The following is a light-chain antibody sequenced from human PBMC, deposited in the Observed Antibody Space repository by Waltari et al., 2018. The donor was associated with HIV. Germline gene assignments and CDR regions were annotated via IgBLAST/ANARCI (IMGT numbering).Light chain of an antibody. CDR3: QQRTNWPPYS. V-gene: IGKV3-11*01. CDR2: DAS. CDR1: QSVGRY. Sequence: EIVLTHSPATLSLSPGERATLSCRASQSVGRYLAWYQQKPGQAPRLLIYDASNRATGIPARFSGSGSGTDFTLSISSLEPEDFAVYYCQQRTNWPPYSFGQGTKLEI. J-gene: IGKJ2*03.